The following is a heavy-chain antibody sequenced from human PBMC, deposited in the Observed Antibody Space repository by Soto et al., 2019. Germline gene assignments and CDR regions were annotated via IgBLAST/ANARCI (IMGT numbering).Heavy chain of an antibody. CDR1: GASISSGNW. CDR2: IYHSGST. V-gene: IGHV4-4*02. CDR3: PRNWNA. J-gene: IGHJ5*02. Sequence: QVQLQESGPGLVKPSGTLSLTCAVSGASISSGNWWSWVRQPPGKGLEWIGEIYHSGSTNYNPSLKRRVTISVYKSKNHFSLKMTSATASDTAVYYRPRNWNAWGQGTLVTVSS. D-gene: IGHD1-1*01.